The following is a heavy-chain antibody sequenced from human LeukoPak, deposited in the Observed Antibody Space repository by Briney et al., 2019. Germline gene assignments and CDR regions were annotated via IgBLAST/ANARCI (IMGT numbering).Heavy chain of an antibody. D-gene: IGHD2-2*01. CDR1: GGSISSYY. Sequence: SETLSLTCAVSGGSISSYYWSWIRQPPGKGLEWIGYIYHSGSTYYNPSLKSRVTISVDRSKNQFSLKLSSVTAADTAVYYCARGPVKAGYCSSTSCYDFDYWGQGTLVTVSS. J-gene: IGHJ4*02. V-gene: IGHV4-59*12. CDR2: IYHSGST. CDR3: ARGPVKAGYCSSTSCYDFDY.